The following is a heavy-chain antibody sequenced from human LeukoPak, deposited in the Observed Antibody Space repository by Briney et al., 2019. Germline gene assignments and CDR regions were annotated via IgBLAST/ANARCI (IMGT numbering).Heavy chain of an antibody. CDR1: GGSISSGDYY. V-gene: IGHV4-30-4*01. J-gene: IGHJ6*02. CDR2: IYYSGST. D-gene: IGHD3-10*01. CDR3: ARERRYYYGSGSYYNVDGMDV. Sequence: PSETLSLTCTVSGGSISSGDYYWSWIRQPPGKGLEWIGYIYYSGSTYYNPSLKSRVTISVDMSKNQFSLKLSSVTAADTAVYYCARERRYYYGSGSYYNVDGMDVWGQGTTVTVSS.